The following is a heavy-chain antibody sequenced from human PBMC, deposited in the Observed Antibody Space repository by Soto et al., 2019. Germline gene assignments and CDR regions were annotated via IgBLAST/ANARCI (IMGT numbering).Heavy chain of an antibody. V-gene: IGHV1-69*06. J-gene: IGHJ4*02. CDR2: IIPIFGTI. CDR3: ARDKSADSSGYLYYFDY. D-gene: IGHD3-22*01. CDR1: GGIFSSDA. Sequence: GASLKVSCKPSGGIFSSDAITWVRQAPGQGLEWMGGIIPIFGTINYAQKFQGRVTITADKSTTTAYMELSSLRSEDTAIYYCARDKSADSSGYLYYFDYWGQGTLVTVSS.